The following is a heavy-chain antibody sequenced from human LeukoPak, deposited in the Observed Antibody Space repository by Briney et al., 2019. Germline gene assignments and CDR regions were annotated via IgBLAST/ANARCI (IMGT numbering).Heavy chain of an antibody. D-gene: IGHD3-22*01. CDR1: GYTFTGYY. Sequence: ASVKVSCKASGYTFTGYYMHWVRQAPGQGLEWMGWINPNSGGTNYAQKFQGRVTMTTDTSTSTAYMELRSLRSDDTAVYYCASTESYDSSGPLRYWGQGTLVTVSS. J-gene: IGHJ4*02. V-gene: IGHV1-2*02. CDR3: ASTESYDSSGPLRY. CDR2: INPNSGGT.